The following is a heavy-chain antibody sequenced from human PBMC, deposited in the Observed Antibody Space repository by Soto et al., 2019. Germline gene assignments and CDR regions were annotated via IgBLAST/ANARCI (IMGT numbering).Heavy chain of an antibody. CDR1: GGIFTRYD. D-gene: IGHD3-10*02. CDR2: IIPIFGTA. J-gene: IGHJ4*02. CDR3: AINEGRDVSTFDY. V-gene: IGHV1-69*01. Sequence: QVQLVQSGAEVKTPGSSVKVSCKASGGIFTRYDIRWVRQAPGQGLEGMGAIIPIFGTANYAQKFQGRVTITADATTSTAYMELSSLRSEDTAMYYCAINEGRDVSTFDYWGQGTLVTVSS.